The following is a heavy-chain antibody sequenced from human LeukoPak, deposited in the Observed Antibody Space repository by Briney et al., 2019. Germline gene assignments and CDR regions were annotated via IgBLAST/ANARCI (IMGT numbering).Heavy chain of an antibody. CDR2: ISGSGGST. CDR1: GFTFSSYA. V-gene: IGHV3-23*01. CDR3: AKDPGWSYGYGY. D-gene: IGHD5-18*01. Sequence: GESLRLSCAASGFTFSSYAMSWVRQAPGKGLEWVSAISGSGGSTYYADSVKGRFTISRDNSKNTLYLQMNSLRAEDTAVYYCAKDPGWSYGYGYWGQGTLVTVSS. J-gene: IGHJ4*02.